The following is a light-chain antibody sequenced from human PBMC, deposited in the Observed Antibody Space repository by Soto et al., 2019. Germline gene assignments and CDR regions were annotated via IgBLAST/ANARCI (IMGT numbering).Light chain of an antibody. Sequence: IVMTQSPATLSVSPGERVTLSCRASANVGTNVAWYQQKPGQAPRLLIYDSSTRATGIPDTFSGSGSMTDFTLTISSLQPEDVATYYCQKYNSAPFTFGPGTKVDIK. CDR3: QKYNSAPFT. CDR1: ANVGTN. V-gene: IGKV3D-15*01. J-gene: IGKJ3*01. CDR2: DSS.